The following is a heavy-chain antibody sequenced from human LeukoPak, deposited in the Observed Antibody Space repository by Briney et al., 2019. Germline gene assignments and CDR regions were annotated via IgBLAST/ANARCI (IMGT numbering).Heavy chain of an antibody. CDR2: ISSSGSTI. J-gene: IGHJ4*02. Sequence: GFAGKDCKLRWSPQDQGKGLEWVSYISSSGSTIYYADSVKGRFTISRDNAKNSLYLQMNSLRAEDTAVYYCARDPRITFGGVIVPYYFDYWGQGTLVTVSS. V-gene: IGHV3-11*01. CDR3: ARDPRITFGGVIVPYYFDY. CDR1: GFAGKDCK. D-gene: IGHD3-16*02.